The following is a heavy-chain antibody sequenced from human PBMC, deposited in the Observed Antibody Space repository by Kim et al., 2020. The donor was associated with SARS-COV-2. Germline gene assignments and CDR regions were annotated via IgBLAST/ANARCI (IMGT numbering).Heavy chain of an antibody. D-gene: IGHD3-22*01. J-gene: IGHJ6*02. CDR2: IDWDYDK. CDR1: GFSLSTSGMC. CDR3: ARIRAPIVAMDV. V-gene: IGHV2-70*11. Sequence: SGPTLVNPTQTLTLTCTFSGFSLSTSGMCVSWIRQPPGKALEWLARIDWDYDKYYSTSLKTRLTISKDTSKNQVVLTMTNMDPVDTATYYCARIRAPIVAMDVWGQGTTVTVSS.